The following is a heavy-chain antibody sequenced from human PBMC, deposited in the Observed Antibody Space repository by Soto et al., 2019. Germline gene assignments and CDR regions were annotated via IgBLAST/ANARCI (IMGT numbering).Heavy chain of an antibody. V-gene: IGHV1-18*01. CDR3: ARSDSSGYYFWFDP. CDR1: GYTFTSYG. CDR2: ISAYNGNT. J-gene: IGHJ5*02. Sequence: ASVKVSCKASGYTFTSYGISWVRQAPGQGLEWMGWISAYNGNTNYAQMLQGRVTMTTDTSTSTAYMELRSLRSDDTAVYYCARSDSSGYYFWFDPWGQGTLVTVSS. D-gene: IGHD3-22*01.